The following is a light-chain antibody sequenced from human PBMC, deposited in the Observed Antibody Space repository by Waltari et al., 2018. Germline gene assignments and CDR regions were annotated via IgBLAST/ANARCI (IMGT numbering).Light chain of an antibody. CDR1: QSISSN. CDR3: QQTYITPT. Sequence: DIQMTQSPSSLSASVGDTVTITCRASQSISSNLNGYQQKPGKAPKLRIYAASTLQSGVPSRFSGSGSRTDFTLTISSLQPEDFATYYCQQTYITPTFGGGTKVEIK. CDR2: AAS. J-gene: IGKJ4*01. V-gene: IGKV1-39*01.